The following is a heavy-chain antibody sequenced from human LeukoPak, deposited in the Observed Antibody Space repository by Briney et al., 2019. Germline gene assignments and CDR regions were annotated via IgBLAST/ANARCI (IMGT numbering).Heavy chain of an antibody. V-gene: IGHV3-23*01. J-gene: IGHJ4*02. D-gene: IGHD2-15*01. CDR3: AKGTVVGSHFDY. CDR2: ISGSGGST. Sequence: GGSLRLSCAASGFTFRNYAMSWVRQAPGKGLEGVSAISGSGGSTFYADSVKGRFTISRDNSKNTLYVQMNSLRAEDTAVYYCAKGTVVGSHFDYWGQGTLVTVSS. CDR1: GFTFRNYA.